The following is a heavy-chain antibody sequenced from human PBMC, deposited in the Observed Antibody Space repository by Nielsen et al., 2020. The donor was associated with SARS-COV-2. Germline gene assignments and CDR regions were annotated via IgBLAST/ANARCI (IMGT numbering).Heavy chain of an antibody. J-gene: IGHJ4*02. CDR1: GFTFSSYG. CDR2: IWYDGSNK. V-gene: IGHV3-33*01. D-gene: IGHD1-26*01. CDR3: ARDRRGIVGATGAYYFDY. Sequence: GGSLRLSCAASGFTFSSYGMHWVRQAPGKGLEWVAVIWYDGSNKYYADSVKGRFTISRDNSKNTLYLQMNSLRAEDTAVYYCARDRRGIVGATGAYYFDYWGQGTLVTVSS.